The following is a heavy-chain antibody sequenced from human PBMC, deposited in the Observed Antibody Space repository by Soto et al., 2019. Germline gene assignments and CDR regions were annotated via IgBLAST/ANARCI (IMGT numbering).Heavy chain of an antibody. CDR1: GGTFSSYT. CDR2: IIPILGIA. Sequence: GASVKVSCKASGGTFSSYTISWVRQAPGQGLEWMGRIIPILGIANYAQKFQGRVTITADKSTSTAYMELSSLRSEDTAVYYCARGYTMVRGVTQDAFDIWGQGTMVTVSS. J-gene: IGHJ3*02. V-gene: IGHV1-69*02. D-gene: IGHD3-10*01. CDR3: ARGYTMVRGVTQDAFDI.